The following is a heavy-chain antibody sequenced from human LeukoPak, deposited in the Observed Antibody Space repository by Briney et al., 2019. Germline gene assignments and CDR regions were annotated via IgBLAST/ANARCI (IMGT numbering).Heavy chain of an antibody. Sequence: SETLSLTCAAYGGSFSGYDLSWIRQPPGKGLEWIWEINHSGSTNYNPSLKSRVTISVDTSKNQFSLKLSSVTAADTAVYYCARFGVIAAAAPLSDAFDIWGQGTMVTVSS. D-gene: IGHD6-13*01. J-gene: IGHJ3*02. V-gene: IGHV4-34*01. CDR1: GGSFSGYD. CDR2: INHSGST. CDR3: ARFGVIAAAAPLSDAFDI.